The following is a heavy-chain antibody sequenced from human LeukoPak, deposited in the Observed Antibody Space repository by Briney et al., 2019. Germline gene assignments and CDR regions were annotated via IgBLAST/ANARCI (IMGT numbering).Heavy chain of an antibody. Sequence: GGSLRLSCAASGFIFSSYSMNWVRQAPGKGLEWVSYISSSSSTIYYADSVKGRFTISRDNAKNSLYLQMNSLRAEDTAVYYCARVLTMVRGVSDYWGQGTLVTVSS. CDR1: GFIFSSYS. D-gene: IGHD3-10*01. V-gene: IGHV3-48*01. CDR2: ISSSSSTI. CDR3: ARVLTMVRGVSDY. J-gene: IGHJ4*02.